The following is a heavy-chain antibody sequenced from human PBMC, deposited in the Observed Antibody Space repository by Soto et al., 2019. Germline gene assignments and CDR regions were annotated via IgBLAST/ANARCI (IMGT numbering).Heavy chain of an antibody. V-gene: IGHV4-31*03. D-gene: IGHD5-18*01. J-gene: IGHJ4*02. Sequence: ASETLSLTCSVSGDSVSIGSYYWSCIRQLPGRGLEWIGYVYYTGSGYNSPSLKCRVTMSVDTSKNEVSLTLTSVTPADTAVYFCARLYTYGHYYFDYWGQGTLVTVSS. CDR2: VYYTGSG. CDR3: ARLYTYGHYYFDY. CDR1: GDSVSIGSYY.